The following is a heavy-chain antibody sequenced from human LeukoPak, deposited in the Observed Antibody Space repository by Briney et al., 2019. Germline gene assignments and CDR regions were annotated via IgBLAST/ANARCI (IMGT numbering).Heavy chain of an antibody. CDR1: GYTFTSYG. CDR3: ARDSSGWYHHRGFDP. V-gene: IGHV1-18*01. Sequence: GASVKVSCKASGYTFTSYGISWVRQAPGQGLEWMGWISAYNGNTNYAQKLQGRVTMTTDTSTSTAYMELRSLRSDDTAVYYCARDSSGWYHHRGFDPWGQGTLVTVSS. D-gene: IGHD6-19*01. CDR2: ISAYNGNT. J-gene: IGHJ5*02.